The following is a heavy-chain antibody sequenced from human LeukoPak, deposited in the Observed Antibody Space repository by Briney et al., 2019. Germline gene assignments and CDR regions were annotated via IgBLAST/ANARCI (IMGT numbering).Heavy chain of an antibody. CDR2: ICGSGTNT. CDR1: GFTFNNYA. V-gene: IGHV3-23*01. J-gene: IGHJ4*02. CDR3: ANHLACRSHNCASFDE. D-gene: IGHD2-2*01. Sequence: GGALRLSCAASGFTFNNYAMSWVRQAPGKGLEWVSGICGSGTNTYYAASVKGRFSISRDNAKSSLYLQMNRLRVDDTAVYYCANHLACRSHNCASFDEWGQGTLVTVSS.